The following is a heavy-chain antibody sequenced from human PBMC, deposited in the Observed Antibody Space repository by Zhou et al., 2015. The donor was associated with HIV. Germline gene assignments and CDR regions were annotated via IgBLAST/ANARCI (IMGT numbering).Heavy chain of an antibody. D-gene: IGHD6-19*01. CDR3: ARGHRIPRFTSGWYGGDY. CDR2: ITPVLGTA. V-gene: IGHV1-69*06. Sequence: QVQLVQSGAEVKKPGSSVKVSCKPSEGTFSSYGISWVRQAPGQGLEWMGGITPVLGTAKYAQKFQGRVWFTADRSTSTAYMELRSLRSDDTAVYYCARGHRIPRFTSGWYGGDYWGQGTLVTVSS. J-gene: IGHJ4*02. CDR1: EGTFSSYG.